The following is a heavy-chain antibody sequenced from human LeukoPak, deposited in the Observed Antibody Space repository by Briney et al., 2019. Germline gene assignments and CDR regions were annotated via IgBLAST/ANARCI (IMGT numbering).Heavy chain of an antibody. CDR3: ARGNSGYDYAFDI. D-gene: IGHD5-12*01. CDR2: IYSSGST. CDR1: GGSISNYY. J-gene: IGHJ3*02. Sequence: SETLSLTCSVSGGSISNYYWSWVRQPPGKALQWIGFIYSSGSTNYNPSLKSRVTISLDTSKNQFSLRVSSVTSADTAVYYCARGNSGYDYAFDIWGQGTMVTVSS. V-gene: IGHV4-59*01.